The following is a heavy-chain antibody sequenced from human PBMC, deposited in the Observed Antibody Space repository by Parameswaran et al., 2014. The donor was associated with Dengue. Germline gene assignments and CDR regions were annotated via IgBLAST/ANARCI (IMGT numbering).Heavy chain of an antibody. Sequence: VRQAPGKGLEWLSYISSSSSTIYYADSVKGRFTISRDNAKNSLYLQMNSLRDEDTAVYYCARLGPQGGWWFDPWGQGTLVTVSS. J-gene: IGHJ5*02. D-gene: IGHD5-12*01. CDR2: ISSSSSTI. V-gene: IGHV3-48*02. CDR3: ARLGPQGGWWFDP.